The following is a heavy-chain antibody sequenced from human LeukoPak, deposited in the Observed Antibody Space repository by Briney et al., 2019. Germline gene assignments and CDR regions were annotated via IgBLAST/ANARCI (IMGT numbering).Heavy chain of an antibody. CDR3: ARGDGYNFFDC. V-gene: IGHV3-66*01. CDR2: IYRVGST. Sequence: GGSLRLSCAVSGFTVSNNYMSWVRQAPGKGLEWVSVIYRVGSTYYADSVKGRFTISRDNSKNTLYLQMNSLRAEDTAMYYCARGDGYNFFDCWGQGVLVTVSS. D-gene: IGHD5-24*01. J-gene: IGHJ4*02. CDR1: GFTVSNNY.